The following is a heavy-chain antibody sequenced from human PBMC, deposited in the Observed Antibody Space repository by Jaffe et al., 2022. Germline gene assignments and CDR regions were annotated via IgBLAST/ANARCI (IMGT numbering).Heavy chain of an antibody. D-gene: IGHD1-26*01. J-gene: IGHJ5*02. CDR2: IYSSGNT. V-gene: IGHV4-59*01. CDR1: RGSISDYY. CDR3: ARGVGPWERGGFDP. Sequence: QVHLRESGPGLVKPSETLSLTCTVSRGSISDYYWSWIRQPPEKGLEWIGYIYSSGNTNYNPSFKSRVTISLDTSKKQFSLNMSSVTAADTAVYYCARGVGPWERGGFDPWGQGTLVTVSS.